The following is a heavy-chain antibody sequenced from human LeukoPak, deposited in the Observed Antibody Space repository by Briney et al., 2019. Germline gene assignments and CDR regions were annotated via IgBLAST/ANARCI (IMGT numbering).Heavy chain of an antibody. CDR2: INTNSGGT. D-gene: IGHD2-15*01. V-gene: IGHV1-2*02. CDR1: GYTFTGYY. Sequence: ASVKVSCKASGYTFTGYYMHWVRQAPGQGIEWMGWINTNSGGTNYAQKFQGRVTMTRDTSITTVYMELSRLRSDDTAVYYCASPQEYCSGGSCYSYDYWGQGTLVTVSS. CDR3: ASPQEYCSGGSCYSYDY. J-gene: IGHJ4*02.